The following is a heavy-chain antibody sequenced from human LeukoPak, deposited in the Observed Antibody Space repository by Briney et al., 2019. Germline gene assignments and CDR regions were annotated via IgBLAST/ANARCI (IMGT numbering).Heavy chain of an antibody. Sequence: RAGGSLRLSCAAPGFTVSSNYMSWVRQAPGKGLEWVSVIYSGGSTYYADSVKGRFTISRDNSKNTLYLQMNSLRAEDTAVYYCASYSSGWWGMDVWGQGTTVTVSS. J-gene: IGHJ6*02. CDR2: IYSGGST. CDR1: GFTVSSNY. V-gene: IGHV3-66*01. CDR3: ASYSSGWWGMDV. D-gene: IGHD6-19*01.